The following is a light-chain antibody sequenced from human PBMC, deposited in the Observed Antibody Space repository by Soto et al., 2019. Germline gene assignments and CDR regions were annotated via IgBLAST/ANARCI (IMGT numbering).Light chain of an antibody. CDR1: QSISSW. CDR3: LQDYNYPWT. CDR2: DAS. J-gene: IGKJ1*01. Sequence: DIQMTQSPSTLSASVGDRVTITCRASQSISSWLAWYQQKPGKAPKLLISDASTLESGVPSRFSGSGSGTDFTLTISSLQPEDFATYYCLQDYNYPWTFGQGTKVDIK. V-gene: IGKV1-5*01.